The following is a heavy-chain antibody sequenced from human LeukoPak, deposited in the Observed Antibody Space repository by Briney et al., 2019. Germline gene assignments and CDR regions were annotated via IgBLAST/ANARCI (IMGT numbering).Heavy chain of an antibody. CDR1: GGSISSGGYY. V-gene: IGHV4-31*03. CDR3: ARGPGGSGIYTD. CDR2: IYYSGST. D-gene: IGHD3-16*01. J-gene: IGHJ4*02. Sequence: SQTLSLTCTVSGGSISSGGYYWSWIRQHPGKGLEWIGYIYYSGSTYYNPPLKSRVTISVDTSKNQFSLKLSSVTAADTAVYYCARGPGGSGIYTDWGQGTLVTVSS.